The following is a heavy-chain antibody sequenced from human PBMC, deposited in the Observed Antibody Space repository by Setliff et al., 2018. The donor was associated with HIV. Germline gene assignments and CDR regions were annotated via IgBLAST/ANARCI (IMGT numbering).Heavy chain of an antibody. CDR3: ARAHYHFWSGYLDS. D-gene: IGHD3-3*01. Sequence: ASVPVSCPISGYNFIDNYLHWVRQAPGQGREWMGWINPNGEITNFEQKFQGRVTITRVTSTTTVFMELSSLKFGATAVYYCARAHYHFWSGYLDSWGQGTLVTVSS. CDR1: GYNFIDNY. CDR2: INPNGEIT. J-gene: IGHJ4*02. V-gene: IGHV1-2*02.